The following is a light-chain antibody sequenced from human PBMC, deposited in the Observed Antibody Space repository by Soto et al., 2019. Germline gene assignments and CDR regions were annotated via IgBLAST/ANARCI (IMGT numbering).Light chain of an antibody. V-gene: IGKV3-20*01. CDR2: GAS. J-gene: IGKJ3*01. CDR3: QQDGSSPRIT. Sequence: EIVLTQSPGTLSLSPGERATLSCRASQSVSSSYLAWYQQKPGQAPRLLIYGASSRATGIPDRFSGSGSGTDFSLTISRLEPADFAVYYCQQDGSSPRITFGPGTKVDIK. CDR1: QSVSSSY.